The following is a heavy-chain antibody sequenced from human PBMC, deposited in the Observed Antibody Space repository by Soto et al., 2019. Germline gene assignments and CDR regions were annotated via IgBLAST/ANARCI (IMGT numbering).Heavy chain of an antibody. J-gene: IGHJ6*03. Sequence: SETLCLTCTVSGGSISSGGYYWSWIRQHPGKGLEWIGYIYYSGSTYYNPSLKSRVTISVDTSKNQFSLKLSSVTAADTAVYYCAREGDYGSGSYYNVGYYYMDVWGKGTTVTVS. V-gene: IGHV4-31*03. CDR3: AREGDYGSGSYYNVGYYYMDV. D-gene: IGHD3-10*01. CDR2: IYYSGST. CDR1: GGSISSGGYY.